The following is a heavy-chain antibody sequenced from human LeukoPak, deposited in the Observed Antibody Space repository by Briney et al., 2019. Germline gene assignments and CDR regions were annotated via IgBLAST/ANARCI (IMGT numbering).Heavy chain of an antibody. CDR2: IIPIFGTA. CDR3: ARDPEVGVVVVAGGAFDI. CDR1: GGTFSSYA. V-gene: IGHV1-69*05. J-gene: IGHJ3*02. Sequence: ASVKVSCKASGGTFSSYAISWVRQAPGQGLEWMGGIIPIFGTANYAQKFQGRDTITTDESTSTAYMELSSLRSEDTAVYYCARDPEVGVVVVAGGAFDIWGQGTMDTVSS. D-gene: IGHD2-15*01.